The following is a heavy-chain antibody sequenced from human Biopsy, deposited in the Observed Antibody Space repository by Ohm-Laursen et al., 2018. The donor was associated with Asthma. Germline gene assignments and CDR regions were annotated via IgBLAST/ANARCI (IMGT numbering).Heavy chain of an antibody. D-gene: IGHD1-26*01. CDR2: ISWNSGNI. CDR3: AKGEWELLEANFDY. CDR1: GFTFDDYA. V-gene: IGHV3-9*01. Sequence: SLRLSCAASGFTFDDYAMHWVQQAPGKGLEWVSGISWNSGNIGYADSVKGRFTISRDNAKNSLYLQMNSLRAEDTALYYCAKGEWELLEANFDYWGQGTLVTVSS. J-gene: IGHJ4*02.